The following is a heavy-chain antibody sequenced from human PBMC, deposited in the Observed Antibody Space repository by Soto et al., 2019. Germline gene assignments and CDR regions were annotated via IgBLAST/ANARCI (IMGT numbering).Heavy chain of an antibody. Sequence: SETLSLTCAFAGDSISSAGSCWSWIRQPPGKGLEWIGYIYDSGSSYYHASLNSRVTFSVDASNNEFALMLRSVTAADTAVDYSARATQYYFYTSGYPKGPHFASDIWGKGTMVTVSS. J-gene: IGHJ3*02. CDR3: ARATQYYFYTSGYPKGPHFASDI. V-gene: IGHV4-30-2*01. CDR2: IYDSGSS. D-gene: IGHD3-22*01. CDR1: GDSISSAGSC.